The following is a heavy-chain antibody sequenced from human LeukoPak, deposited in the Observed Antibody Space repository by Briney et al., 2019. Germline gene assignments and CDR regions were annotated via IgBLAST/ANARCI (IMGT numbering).Heavy chain of an antibody. Sequence: GGSLRLSCAASGFTVSSNHMSWVRQAPGKGLEWVSVIYSGGSTYYADSVKGRFTISRDNSKNTLYLQMNSLRAEDTAVYYCARDHYGSSGYYYAGWFDPWGQGTLVTVSS. CDR3: ARDHYGSSGYYYAGWFDP. CDR2: IYSGGST. D-gene: IGHD3-22*01. J-gene: IGHJ5*02. V-gene: IGHV3-66*02. CDR1: GFTVSSNH.